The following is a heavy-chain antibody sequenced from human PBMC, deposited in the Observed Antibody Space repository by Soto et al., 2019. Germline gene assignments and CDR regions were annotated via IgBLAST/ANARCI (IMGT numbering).Heavy chain of an antibody. CDR2: FYYSGST. J-gene: IGHJ6*02. D-gene: IGHD5-18*01. CDR3: ARDKQSGYSYGSGMDV. CDR1: GGSISSYY. Sequence: PSETLSLTCAVSGGSISSYYWSWVRQPPGKGLEWIGYFYYSGSTNYNPSLKSRVTISVDTSKNQFSLKLSSVTAADTAVYYCARDKQSGYSYGSGMDVWGQGTTVTVSS. V-gene: IGHV4-59*01.